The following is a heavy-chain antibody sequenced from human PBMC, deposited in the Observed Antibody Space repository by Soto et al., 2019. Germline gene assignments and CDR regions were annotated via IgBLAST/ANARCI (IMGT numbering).Heavy chain of an antibody. J-gene: IGHJ6*02. CDR3: ASPEGASPDSYSYYGMDV. CDR2: ISRSSSYI. V-gene: IGHV3-21*01. CDR1: GFTFSTYS. Sequence: GGSLRLSCAASGFTFSTYSMNWVRQAPGKGLEWVSSISRSSSYIYYADSVQGRFTISRDNAKNSLYLQMNSLRAEDTAVYYCASPEGASPDSYSYYGMDVWGQGTTVTVSS.